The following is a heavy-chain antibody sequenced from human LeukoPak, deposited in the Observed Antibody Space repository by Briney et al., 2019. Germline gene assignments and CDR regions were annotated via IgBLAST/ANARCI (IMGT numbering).Heavy chain of an antibody. V-gene: IGHV3-73*01. CDR2: IRTKANSYAT. Sequence: PGGSLRLSCAASGFTFSGSAMHWVRQASGKGLHWVGRIRTKANSYATEYAASVNGRFTISRDDSKNTAYLQMNSLKTEDTAVYYCTRHADTGINWGQGTLVTVSS. CDR1: GFTFSGSA. CDR3: TRHADTGIN. J-gene: IGHJ4*02. D-gene: IGHD5-18*01.